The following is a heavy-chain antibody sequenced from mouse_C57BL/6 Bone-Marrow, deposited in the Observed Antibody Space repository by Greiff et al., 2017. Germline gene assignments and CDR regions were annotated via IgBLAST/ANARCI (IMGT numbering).Heavy chain of an antibody. J-gene: IGHJ2*01. CDR1: GFTFSDYG. Sequence: EVNVVESGGGLVKPGGSLKLSCAASGFTFSDYGMHWVRQAPEKGLEWVAYISSGSSTIYYADKVKGRFTISRDNAKNTMFLQKTSLRSEDTAMYYCATGDGSNYFDYWGRGTTLTVSS. CDR3: ATGDGSNYFDY. CDR2: ISSGSSTI. D-gene: IGHD1-1*01. V-gene: IGHV5-17*01.